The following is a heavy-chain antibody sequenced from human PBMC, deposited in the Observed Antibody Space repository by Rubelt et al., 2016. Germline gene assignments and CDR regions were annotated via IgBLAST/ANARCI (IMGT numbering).Heavy chain of an antibody. Sequence: DSVKGRFTISRDNSKNTLYLQMNSLRAEDTAVYYCARDPMITVTSRDAFDIWGQGTMVTVSS. CDR3: ARDPMITVTSRDAFDI. D-gene: IGHD4-17*01. J-gene: IGHJ3*02. V-gene: IGHV3-30*01.